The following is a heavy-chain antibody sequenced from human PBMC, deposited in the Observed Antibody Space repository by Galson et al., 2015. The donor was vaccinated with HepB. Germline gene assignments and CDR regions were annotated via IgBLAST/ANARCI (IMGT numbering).Heavy chain of an antibody. D-gene: IGHD3-16*02. Sequence: SLRLSCAASGSIFSRYALTWVRQAPGKGLEWVSTIRGSADIANYADSVQGRFTVSRDNSKNTVYLQMINLRADDTAVYFCAKMRHSLSSVFDYWGQGTLVTVSS. CDR2: IRGSADIA. CDR3: AKMRHSLSSVFDY. V-gene: IGHV3-23*01. CDR1: GSIFSRYA. J-gene: IGHJ4*02.